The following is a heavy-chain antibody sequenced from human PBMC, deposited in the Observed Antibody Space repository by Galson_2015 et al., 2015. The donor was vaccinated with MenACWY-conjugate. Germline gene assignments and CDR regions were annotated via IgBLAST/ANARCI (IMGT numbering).Heavy chain of an antibody. CDR1: GFSFDSYR. Sequence: SLRLSCAASGFSFDSYRMSWVRQAPGKGLEWVSSISSSGRYIYYADSMKGRITISRDNAKNLVYLQMDSLRAEDTAVYYCGREGRWDLTEYWGQGALVTVSS. D-gene: IGHD1-26*01. J-gene: IGHJ4*02. V-gene: IGHV3-21*06. CDR2: ISSSGRYI. CDR3: GREGRWDLTEY.